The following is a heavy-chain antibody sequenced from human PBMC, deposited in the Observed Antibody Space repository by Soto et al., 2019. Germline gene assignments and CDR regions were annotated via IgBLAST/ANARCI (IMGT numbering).Heavy chain of an antibody. CDR2: IKSKTDGGTT. V-gene: IGHV3-15*07. CDR3: TTEIFTTIRAEWY. CDR1: GFTFSNAW. J-gene: IGHJ4*02. D-gene: IGHD5-12*01. Sequence: GGSLRLSCAASGFTFSNAWMNWVRQAPGKGLKWVGRIKSKTDGGTTDYAAPVKGRFTISRVDSKNTLYLQMNSLKTEDTAVYYCTTEIFTTIRAEWYWGQGTLVTVSS.